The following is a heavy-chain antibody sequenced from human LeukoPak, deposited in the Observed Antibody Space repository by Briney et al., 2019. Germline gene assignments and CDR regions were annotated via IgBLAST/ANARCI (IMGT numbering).Heavy chain of an antibody. CDR3: ARNGRLAAAGTPFFDY. V-gene: IGHV4-59*01. J-gene: IGHJ4*02. CDR1: GGSISSYY. Sequence: SETLSLTCTVSGGSISSYYWSWIRQPPGKGLEWIGYIYYSGSTNYNPSLKSRVTVSVDTSKNQFSLKLSSVTAADTAVYYCARNGRLAAAGTPFFDYWGQGTLVTVSS. CDR2: IYYSGST. D-gene: IGHD6-13*01.